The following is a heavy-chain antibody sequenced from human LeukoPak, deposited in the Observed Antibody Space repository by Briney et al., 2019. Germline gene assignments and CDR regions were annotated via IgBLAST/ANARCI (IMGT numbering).Heavy chain of an antibody. Sequence: SETLSLTCTVSGDSISSSPYYWGWIRQPPGKGLEWIGSIYYSGSTYYNPSLKSRVTISVATSKSQFSLKLSSVTAADTAVYYCAGEAEGYFDFWGQGTQVTVSS. CDR1: GDSISSSPYY. V-gene: IGHV4-39*07. CDR2: IYYSGST. CDR3: AGEAEGYFDF. D-gene: IGHD1-14*01. J-gene: IGHJ4*02.